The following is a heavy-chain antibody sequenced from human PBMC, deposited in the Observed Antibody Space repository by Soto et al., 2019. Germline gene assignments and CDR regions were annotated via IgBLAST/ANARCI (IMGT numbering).Heavy chain of an antibody. V-gene: IGHV4-39*01. CDR3: ARLKGDYFLTSSNWCEH. Sequence: SETLSLTCNVSGGSITSSSYYWGWIRQPPEKGLEWIGDIYYTGTTHYNPSLKSRVTISVDTSKNQLSTKLTSVTAEETYVYHSARLKGDYFLTSSNWCEHWGKG. CDR1: GGSITSSSYY. D-gene: IGHD4-17*01. J-gene: IGHJ5*02. CDR2: IYYTGTT.